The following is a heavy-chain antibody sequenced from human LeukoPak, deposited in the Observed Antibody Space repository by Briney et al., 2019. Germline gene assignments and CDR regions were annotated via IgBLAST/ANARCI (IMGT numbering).Heavy chain of an antibody. CDR3: ARLGLRRYDAFDI. CDR2: IYTSGST. CDR1: GGSISSYY. D-gene: IGHD4-17*01. J-gene: IGHJ3*02. V-gene: IGHV4-4*09. Sequence: SETLSLACTVSGGSISSYYWSWIRQPPGKGLEWIGYIYTSGSTNYNPSLKSRVTISVDTSKNRFSLKLSSVTAADTAVYYCARLGLRRYDAFDIWGQGTMVTVSS.